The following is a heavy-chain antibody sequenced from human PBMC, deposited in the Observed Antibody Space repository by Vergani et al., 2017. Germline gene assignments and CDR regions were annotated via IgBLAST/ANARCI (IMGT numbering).Heavy chain of an antibody. CDR3: ARLKQQLATYYFDY. CDR2: INHSGST. J-gene: IGHJ4*02. D-gene: IGHD6-13*01. Sequence: QVQLQQWGAGLLKPSETLSLTCAVYGGSFSGYYWSWIRQPPGKGLEWIGEINHSGSTNYNPSLKSRVTISVDTSKNQFSLKLSSVTAADTAVYYCARLKQQLATYYFDYWGQGTLVTVSS. CDR1: GGSFSGYY. V-gene: IGHV4-34*01.